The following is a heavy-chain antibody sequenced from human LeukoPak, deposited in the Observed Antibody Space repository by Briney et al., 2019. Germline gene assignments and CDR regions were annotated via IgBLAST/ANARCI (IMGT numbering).Heavy chain of an antibody. D-gene: IGHD3-22*01. CDR1: GGSISSYY. Sequence: SSETLSLTCTVSGGSISSYYWSWIRQPPGKGLEWIGYIYYSGSTNYNPSLKSRVTISVDTSKNQFSLKLSSVTAADTAVYYCARLYYYDSRLAFDIWGQGTMVTVSS. CDR3: ARLYYYDSRLAFDI. J-gene: IGHJ3*02. V-gene: IGHV4-59*01. CDR2: IYYSGST.